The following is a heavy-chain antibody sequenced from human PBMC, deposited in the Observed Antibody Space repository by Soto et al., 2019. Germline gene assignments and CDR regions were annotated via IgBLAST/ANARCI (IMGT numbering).Heavy chain of an antibody. CDR2: IIPLFGIA. CDR3: AASGMDVLGYDYKDTEGLDI. CDR1: GGTFSQFA. D-gene: IGHD3-10*01. V-gene: IGHV1-69*12. Sequence: QVQLVQSGAEVKKPGSSVKVSCKASGGTFSQFAVSWVRQAPGQGLEWMGGIIPLFGIAKYAPKFEDRVTIIADDSTNTASMDLSGLRSEDTAVYYCAASGMDVLGYDYKDTEGLDIWGQGTLVTVSS. J-gene: IGHJ3*02.